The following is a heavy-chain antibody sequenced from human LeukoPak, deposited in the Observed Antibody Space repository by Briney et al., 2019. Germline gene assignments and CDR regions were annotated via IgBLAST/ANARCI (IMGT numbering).Heavy chain of an antibody. CDR1: GFTFDDYA. CDR3: ARRSYGSWGY. D-gene: IGHD3-16*02. Sequence: GGSLRLSCAASGFTFDDYAMHWVRQAPGKGLEWVSGISWNSGSIGYADSVKGRFTISRDNAKNSVYLQMNSLRAEDTAVYYCARRSYGSWGYWGQGTLVTVSS. V-gene: IGHV3-9*01. J-gene: IGHJ4*02. CDR2: ISWNSGSI.